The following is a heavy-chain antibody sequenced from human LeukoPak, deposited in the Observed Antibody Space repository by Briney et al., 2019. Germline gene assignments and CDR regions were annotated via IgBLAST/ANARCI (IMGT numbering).Heavy chain of an antibody. J-gene: IGHJ4*02. CDR1: GFTFSSYG. CDR2: IWYDGSNK. Sequence: GGSLRLSCAASGFTFSSYGMHWVRQAPGKGLEWVAVIWYDGSNKYYADSVKGRFTISRDNSKNTLYLQMNSLRAEDTAVYYCARGVEGTMIVAYFDYWGQGTLVTVSS. D-gene: IGHD3-22*01. V-gene: IGHV3-33*01. CDR3: ARGVEGTMIVAYFDY.